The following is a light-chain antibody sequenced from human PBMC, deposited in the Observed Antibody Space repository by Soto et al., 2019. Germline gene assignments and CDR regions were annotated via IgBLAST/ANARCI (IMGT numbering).Light chain of an antibody. J-gene: IGKJ2*01. CDR1: QSVSSSY. V-gene: IGKV3-20*01. CDR3: QQYGSSPTYT. CDR2: GAS. Sequence: EIVLTQSPGTLSLSPGERATLSCRASQSVSSSYLAWYQQKPGQAPRLLIYGASSRATGIPDRFSGSGSGTDFTLTISRLEPEDFAVYYCQQYGSSPTYTFGQCTKLEIK.